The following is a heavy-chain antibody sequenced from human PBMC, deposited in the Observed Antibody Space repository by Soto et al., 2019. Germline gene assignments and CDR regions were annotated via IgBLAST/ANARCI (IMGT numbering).Heavy chain of an antibody. V-gene: IGHV1-18*01. Sequence: QVQLVQSGAEVKKPGASVKVSCKASGYTFTSSGMSWVRKAPGQGLEWMGWISAHTGNTEYEQRFQGRVNMNTDRATSTAYMELRSLRSDDTAVYYCARAFFYQGSDSRGYSFDAFDFWGPGTLVTVSS. CDR1: GYTFTSSG. J-gene: IGHJ3*01. D-gene: IGHD3-22*01. CDR2: ISAHTGNT. CDR3: ARAFFYQGSDSRGYSFDAFDF.